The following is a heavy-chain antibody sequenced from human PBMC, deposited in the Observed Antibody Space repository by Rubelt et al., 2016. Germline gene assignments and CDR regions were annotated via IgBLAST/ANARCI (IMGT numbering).Heavy chain of an antibody. CDR1: GFTVSSNY. CDR3: ATSGTPFQH. V-gene: IGHV3-15*01. J-gene: IGHJ1*01. D-gene: IGHD5-12*01. CDR2: IKSNSEGGTT. Sequence: EVQLVESGGGLIQPGGSLRLSCAASGFTVSSNYMSWVRQAPGKGLEWVGRIKSNSEGGTTDYAASVKDRSAISRDEPRNTVYLEVNSLSIEDTAVYYCATSGTPFQHWGQGTLVTVSS.